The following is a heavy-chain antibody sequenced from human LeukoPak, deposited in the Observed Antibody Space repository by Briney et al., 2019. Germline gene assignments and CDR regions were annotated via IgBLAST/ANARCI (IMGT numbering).Heavy chain of an antibody. Sequence: GGSLRLSCAASGFTFSNYWMSWVRQAPGKGLQWVANIKQDGSEEYYVDSVKGRFTVSRDNAKNSLYLQMNSLGAEDTAVYYCARDLAGLWGSYPIDYWGQGTLVTVSS. CDR1: GFTFSNYW. CDR2: IKQDGSEE. D-gene: IGHD3-16*02. J-gene: IGHJ4*02. CDR3: ARDLAGLWGSYPIDY. V-gene: IGHV3-7*01.